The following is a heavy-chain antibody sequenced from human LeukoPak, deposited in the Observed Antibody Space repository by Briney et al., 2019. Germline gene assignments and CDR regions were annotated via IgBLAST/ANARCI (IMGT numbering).Heavy chain of an antibody. CDR3: ASSGWYRGY. D-gene: IGHD6-19*01. CDR1: GGSFSGYY. J-gene: IGHJ4*02. Sequence: SETLSLTCAVYGGSFSGYYWSWIRQPPGKGLEWIGEINHSGSTNYNPSLKSRVTISVDTSKNQFSLKLSSVTAADTAVYYCASSGWYRGYWGQGTLVTVSS. V-gene: IGHV4-34*01. CDR2: INHSGST.